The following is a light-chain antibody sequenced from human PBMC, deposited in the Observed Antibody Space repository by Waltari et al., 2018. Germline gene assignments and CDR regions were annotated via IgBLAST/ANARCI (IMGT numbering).Light chain of an antibody. Sequence: QSALTQPASVSGSPGQSITISCTGTVSDIGSFNYVSWYQQHPGKAPRLIIYAVTNRPSGVSSRFSGSKSGNTASLTISGLQAEDEADYYCTSYTGLSHLVLGGGTKLTVL. CDR1: VSDIGSFNY. CDR2: AVT. CDR3: TSYTGLSHLV. V-gene: IGLV2-14*03. J-gene: IGLJ2*01.